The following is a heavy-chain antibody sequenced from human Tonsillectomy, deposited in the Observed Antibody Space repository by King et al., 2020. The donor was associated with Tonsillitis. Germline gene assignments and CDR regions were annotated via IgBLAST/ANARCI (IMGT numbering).Heavy chain of an antibody. Sequence: VQLQESGPGLVKPSETQSLTCTVSGGSISSHSWSWLRQPPGKGLEWIGCIYYSGGTNYNPSLKSRVTISVDTSKNQFSLKLTSVTAADTAVYYCARSHYDILTNYPDAFDIWGQGTMVTVSS. D-gene: IGHD3-9*01. CDR2: IYYSGGT. J-gene: IGHJ3*02. CDR1: GGSISSHS. CDR3: ARSHYDILTNYPDAFDI. V-gene: IGHV4-59*08.